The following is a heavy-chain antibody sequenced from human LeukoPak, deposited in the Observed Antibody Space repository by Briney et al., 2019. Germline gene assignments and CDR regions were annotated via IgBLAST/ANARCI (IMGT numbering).Heavy chain of an antibody. V-gene: IGHV3-30*04. J-gene: IGHJ4*02. CDR2: ISYDGSNK. D-gene: IGHD1-26*01. Sequence: PGGSLRLSCAASGFTFSSYAMHWVRQAPGKGLEWVAVISYDGSNKYYADSVKGRFTISRDNSKNTLYLQTNSLRAEDTAVYYCARVDSGSYYVGDYWGQGTLVTVSS. CDR3: ARVDSGSYYVGDY. CDR1: GFTFSSYA.